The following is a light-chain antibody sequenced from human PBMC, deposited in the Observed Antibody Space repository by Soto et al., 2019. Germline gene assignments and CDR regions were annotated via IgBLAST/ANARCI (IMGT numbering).Light chain of an antibody. V-gene: IGKV1-39*01. CDR3: QQSYSTPVT. Sequence: DIHMTQSPSSLSASVCDTVTITCRASQNIDMYLNWYQQKPGKAPRVLISGASNLQSGVPSRFSGSGSGTDFTLTISSLQSEDFATYYCQQSYSTPVTFGQGTKVDIK. CDR1: QNIDMY. J-gene: IGKJ1*01. CDR2: GAS.